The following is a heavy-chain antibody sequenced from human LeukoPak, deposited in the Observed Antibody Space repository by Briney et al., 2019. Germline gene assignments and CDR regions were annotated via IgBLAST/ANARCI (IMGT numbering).Heavy chain of an antibody. Sequence: GGSLRLSCAASGFTFSSYAMSWVRQAPGKGLEWVSAISGSGGSTYYADSVKRRFTISRDNSKNTLYLQMNSLRAEDTAVYYCAKNLFYDSSGYYFDYWGQGTLVTVSS. V-gene: IGHV3-23*01. CDR1: GFTFSSYA. CDR2: ISGSGGST. CDR3: AKNLFYDSSGYYFDY. D-gene: IGHD3-22*01. J-gene: IGHJ4*02.